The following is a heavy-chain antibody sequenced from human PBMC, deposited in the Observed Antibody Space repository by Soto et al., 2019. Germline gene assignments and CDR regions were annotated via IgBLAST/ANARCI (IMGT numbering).Heavy chain of an antibody. V-gene: IGHV3-23*01. CDR2: ISASGDST. Sequence: GGSVRLSCAASRFTFNSYAMSWVRQAPGKGLEWVSVISASGDSTFYVDSVKGRFTISRDNSKNTLYLQMSSLRVEDTAVYYCAKESTPHVGYCFNGVCYNDYWGQGTLVTVSS. CDR3: AKESTPHVGYCFNGVCYNDY. D-gene: IGHD2-8*01. CDR1: RFTFNSYA. J-gene: IGHJ4*02.